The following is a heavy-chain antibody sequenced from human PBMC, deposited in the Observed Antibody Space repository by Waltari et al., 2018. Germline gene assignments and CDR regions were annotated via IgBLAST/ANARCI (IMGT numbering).Heavy chain of an antibody. D-gene: IGHD3-22*01. CDR3: ARDIIDDSSGYYYPLY. V-gene: IGHV3-53*01. CDR2: IYSGGST. Sequence: EVQLVESGGGLIQPGGSLRLSCAASGFTVSSNYMSWVRQAPGKGLEWVSVIYSGGSTYYADSGKGRFTISRDNSKNTLYLQMNSLRAEDTAVYYCARDIIDDSSGYYYPLYWGQGTLVTVSS. CDR1: GFTVSSNY. J-gene: IGHJ4*02.